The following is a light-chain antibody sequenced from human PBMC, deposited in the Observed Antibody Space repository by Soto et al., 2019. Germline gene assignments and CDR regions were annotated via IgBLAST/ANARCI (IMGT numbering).Light chain of an antibody. Sequence: DIHTTQSPSSLSASVGDRVTITCRTSDNIAKYLNWYQQKPGQVPKLLIVAASRLQSGVPTRFSGSGSGTAFTLTINNLQPEDFATYFCKERYSAPPWTFGEGTKVDIX. CDR1: DNIAKY. CDR3: KERYSAPPWT. V-gene: IGKV1-39*01. CDR2: AAS. J-gene: IGKJ1*01.